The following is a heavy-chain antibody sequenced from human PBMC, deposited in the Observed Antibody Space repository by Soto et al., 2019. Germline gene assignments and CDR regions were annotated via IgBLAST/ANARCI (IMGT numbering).Heavy chain of an antibody. V-gene: IGHV4-4*02. CDR1: GCSISISNW. CDR2: IHHSGST. CDR3: ARGGYYFYMDV. D-gene: IGHD1-26*01. J-gene: IGHJ6*03. Sequence: QVQLQESGPGLVKTSETLSLTCAVSGCSISISNWWSWVRQTPGKGLEWIGQIHHSGSTNYSPSLTSRVTISGDKSKNQFSLKMNSVTAADTAVYYCARGGYYFYMDVWGKGATVTVSS.